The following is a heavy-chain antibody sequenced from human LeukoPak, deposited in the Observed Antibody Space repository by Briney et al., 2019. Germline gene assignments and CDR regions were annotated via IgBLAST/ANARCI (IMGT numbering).Heavy chain of an antibody. D-gene: IGHD6-19*01. J-gene: IGHJ4*02. CDR2: IIPIFGTA. Sequence: SVKVSCTASGGTFSSYAISWVRQAPGQGLEWLGGIIPIFGTANYAQKFQGRVTITADESTSTAYMELSSLRSKDTAVYYCARGPGIAVAGTDYWGQGTLVTVSS. V-gene: IGHV1-69*01. CDR3: ARGPGIAVAGTDY. CDR1: GGTFSSYA.